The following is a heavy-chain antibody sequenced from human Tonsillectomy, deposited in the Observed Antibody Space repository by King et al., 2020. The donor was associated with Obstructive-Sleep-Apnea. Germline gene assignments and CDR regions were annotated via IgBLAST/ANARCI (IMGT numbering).Heavy chain of an antibody. CDR2: INPNNGGP. J-gene: IGHJ5*02. CDR3: ARGGSDWNYDFDP. D-gene: IGHD1-7*01. CDR1: GYTFTGYY. V-gene: IGHV1-2*04. Sequence: VQLVESGAEVKKPGASVRVSCQASGYTFTGYYIHLVRQAPGQGLEWMGWINPNNGGPGYAQKFLGWCTMTRDMSISTSYMELSRLTYDDTAVYYCARGGSDWNYDFDPLGQGTLVTVSS.